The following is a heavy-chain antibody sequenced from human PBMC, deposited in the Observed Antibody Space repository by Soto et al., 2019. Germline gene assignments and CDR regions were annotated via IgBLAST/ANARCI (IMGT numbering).Heavy chain of an antibody. CDR1: GFTFSSYW. Sequence: EVQLVESGGGLVQPGGSLRLSCAASGFTFSSYWMHWVRQAPGMGLEWVSYISGSSTTIYYADSVKGRFTISRDNAKNSLYLQMNSLRDEDTAVYYCARGDPPAHYNQLHYWGQGTLVTVSS. D-gene: IGHD2-2*01. CDR3: ARGDPPAHYNQLHY. V-gene: IGHV3-48*02. CDR2: ISGSSTTI. J-gene: IGHJ4*02.